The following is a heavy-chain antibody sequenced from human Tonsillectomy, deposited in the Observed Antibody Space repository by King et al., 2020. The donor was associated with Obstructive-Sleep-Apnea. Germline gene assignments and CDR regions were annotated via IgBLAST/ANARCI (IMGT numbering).Heavy chain of an antibody. Sequence: VQLVESGAEVKKPGASVKVSCKASGYTFTGYYMHWVRQAPGQGLEWMGWINPNSVGTNYAQKFQGRVTMTRDTAIRTAYMELSRLRSDDTAVYYCARDVSSSWYGGSWFDPWGQGTLVTVSS. V-gene: IGHV1-2*02. CDR1: GYTFTGYY. CDR3: ARDVSSSWYGGSWFDP. J-gene: IGHJ5*02. D-gene: IGHD6-13*01. CDR2: INPNSVGT.